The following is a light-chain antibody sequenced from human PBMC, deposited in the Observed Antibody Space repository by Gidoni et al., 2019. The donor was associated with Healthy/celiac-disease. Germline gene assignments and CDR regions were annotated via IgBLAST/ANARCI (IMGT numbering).Light chain of an antibody. CDR2: WAS. V-gene: IGKV4-1*01. J-gene: IGKJ1*01. Sequence: DIVMTQSPDSLAVSLCERATINCKSSQSVLYSSNNKNYLAWYQQKPGQPPKLLIYWASTRESGVPDRFSGSGSGTDFTLTISSLQAEDVAVYYCQQYYSNPPTFGQGTKVEIK. CDR3: QQYYSNPPT. CDR1: QSVLYSSNNKNY.